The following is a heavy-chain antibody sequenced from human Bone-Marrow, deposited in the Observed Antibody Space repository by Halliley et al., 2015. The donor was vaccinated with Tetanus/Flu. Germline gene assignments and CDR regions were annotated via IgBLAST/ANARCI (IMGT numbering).Heavy chain of an antibody. CDR3: GRVGGSVDP. CDR2: MNPNSGNT. D-gene: IGHD3-10*01. Sequence: QLVQSGADVKTPGASVKVSCKASGYTFTSYDITWVRQATGQGLEWMGWMNPNSGNTGYAQKFQGRVTMTRNTAIRTAYMELSSLRSEDPAVYYCGRVGGSVDPWGQGTLVTVSS. CDR1: GYTFTSYD. J-gene: IGHJ5*02. V-gene: IGHV1-8*01.